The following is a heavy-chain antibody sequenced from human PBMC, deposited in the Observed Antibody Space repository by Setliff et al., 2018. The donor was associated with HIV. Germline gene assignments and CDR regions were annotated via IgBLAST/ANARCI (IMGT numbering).Heavy chain of an antibody. CDR2: LSGSGDNT. Sequence: HPGGSLRLSCAASGFTFSSFAMSWVRQVPGKGLAWVSALSGSGDNTYYADSVKGRFTISRDNSENTLYLQMNSLRAEDTAVYYCAKDRGCSVWGQGTLVTVSS. V-gene: IGHV3-23*01. J-gene: IGHJ4*02. CDR3: AKDRGCSV. D-gene: IGHD2-15*01. CDR1: GFTFSSFA.